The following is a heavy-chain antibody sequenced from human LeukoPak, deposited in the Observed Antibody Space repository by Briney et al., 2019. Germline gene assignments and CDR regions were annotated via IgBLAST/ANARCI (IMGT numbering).Heavy chain of an antibody. CDR3: ARDGAYYDSSGYYSKDY. Sequence: GGSLRLSCAASGFTFSDYYMSWIRHAPGQGLGWGSYINSSRSTRNYADSLKSRFTISRGNTKNSLYLQMNSLRAEDTAVYYCARDGAYYDSSGYYSKDYWGQGPLVSVPS. J-gene: IGHJ4*02. D-gene: IGHD3-22*01. CDR1: GFTFSDYY. V-gene: IGHV3-11*01. CDR2: INSSRSTR.